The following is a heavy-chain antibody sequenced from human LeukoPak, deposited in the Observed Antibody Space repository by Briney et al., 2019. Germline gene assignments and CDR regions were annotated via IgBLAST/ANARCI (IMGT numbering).Heavy chain of an antibody. CDR2: ISSSGTSM. Sequence: GGSLRLSCAASGFTFSRYNMKWVRQAPGKGLEWVSYISSSGTSMYYADTVKGRFTISRDNAKNSLYLQMNSLRAEDTALYYCARDSISLLRGVIVYMDVWGQGTTVTVSS. D-gene: IGHD3-10*01. CDR3: ARDSISLLRGVIVYMDV. V-gene: IGHV3-48*01. J-gene: IGHJ6*03. CDR1: GFTFSRYN.